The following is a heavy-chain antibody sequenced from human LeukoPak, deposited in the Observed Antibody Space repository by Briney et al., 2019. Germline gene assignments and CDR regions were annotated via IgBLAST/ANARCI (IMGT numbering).Heavy chain of an antibody. D-gene: IGHD5-12*01. Sequence: SETLSLTCTVSGGSISSYYWSWIRQPPGKGLEWIGYIYYSGSTNCNPSLKSRVTISVDTSKNQFSLKLSSVTAADTAVYYCARDQGGGWLRGFYFDYWGQGTLVTVSS. CDR3: ARDQGGGWLRGFYFDY. J-gene: IGHJ4*02. CDR1: GGSISSYY. V-gene: IGHV4-59*01. CDR2: IYYSGST.